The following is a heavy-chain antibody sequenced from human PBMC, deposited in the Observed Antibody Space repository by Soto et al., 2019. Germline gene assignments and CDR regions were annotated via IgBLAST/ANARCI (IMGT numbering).Heavy chain of an antibody. Sequence: ASVKVSCKASGYTFTNYAIHWVRQAAGQRLEWMGWINAGNVNTKYSQKFQGRVTITRDTSASTAYMDLTSVTAADTAVYYCVRGRILRLRFGDFDSWGQGTLVTVSS. V-gene: IGHV1-3*01. CDR3: VRGRILRLRFGDFDS. CDR2: INAGNVNT. J-gene: IGHJ4*02. D-gene: IGHD5-12*01. CDR1: GYTFTNYA.